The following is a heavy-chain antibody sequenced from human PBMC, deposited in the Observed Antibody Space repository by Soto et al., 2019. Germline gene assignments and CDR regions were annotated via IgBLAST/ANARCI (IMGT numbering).Heavy chain of an antibody. D-gene: IGHD4-17*01. CDR1: GVTFSSYA. CDR3: ARHLSPHDYGDPSSIYYYYGMDV. CDR2: IIPIFGTA. J-gene: IGHJ6*02. Sequence: QVQLVQSGAEVKKPGSSVKVSCKAAGVTFSSYAISWVRQAPGQGHEVMGGIIPIFGTANYAQKVQGRVKITEDESTSTAYMELSSLRSEDTAVYYCARHLSPHDYGDPSSIYYYYGMDVWGQGTTVTVS. V-gene: IGHV1-69*12.